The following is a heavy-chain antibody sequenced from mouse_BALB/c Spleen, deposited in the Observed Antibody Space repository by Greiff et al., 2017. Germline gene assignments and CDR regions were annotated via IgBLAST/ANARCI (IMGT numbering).Heavy chain of an antibody. J-gene: IGHJ1*01. D-gene: IGHD1-1*01. CDR1: GFTFNTNA. Sequence: GGGLVQPKGSLKLSCAASGFTFNTNAMNWVRQAPGKGLEWVARIRSKSNNYATYYADSVKDRFTISRDDSQSMLYLQMNNLKTEDTAMYYCVRDFGSYWYFDVWGAGTTVTVSS. CDR2: IRSKSNNYAT. V-gene: IGHV10S3*01. CDR3: VRDFGSYWYFDV.